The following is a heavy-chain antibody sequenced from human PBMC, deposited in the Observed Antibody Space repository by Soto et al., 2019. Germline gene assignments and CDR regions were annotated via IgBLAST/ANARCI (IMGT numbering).Heavy chain of an antibody. CDR1: GVTFSSYA. D-gene: IGHD6-13*01. CDR2: IIPIFGTA. CDR3: ASPQGRQQLDYGMDV. J-gene: IGHJ6*02. Sequence: GASVKVSCKASGVTFSSYAISWVRQAPGQGLEWMGGIIPIFGTANYAQKFQGRVTITADESTSTAYMELSSLRSEDTAVYYCASPQGRQQLDYGMDVWGQGTTVTVSS. V-gene: IGHV1-69*13.